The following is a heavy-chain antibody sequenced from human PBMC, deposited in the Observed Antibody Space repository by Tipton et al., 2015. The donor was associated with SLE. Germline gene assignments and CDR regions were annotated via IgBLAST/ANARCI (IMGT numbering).Heavy chain of an antibody. CDR3: ARLQISYYDDSSGPLGDY. D-gene: IGHD3-22*01. CDR1: GYSFTSYW. V-gene: IGHV5-10-1*01. J-gene: IGHJ4*02. Sequence: QLVQSGAEVKKPGESLRISCKGSGYSFTSYWISWVRQMPGKGLEWMGRIDPSDSYTNYSPSFQGHVTISADKSISTAYLQWSSLKASDTAMYYCARLQISYYDDSSGPLGDYWGQGTLVTVSS. CDR2: IDPSDSYT.